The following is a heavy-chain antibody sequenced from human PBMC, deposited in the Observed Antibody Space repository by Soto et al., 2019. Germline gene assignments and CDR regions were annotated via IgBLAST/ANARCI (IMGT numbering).Heavy chain of an antibody. CDR2: IYYSGCS. J-gene: IGHJ4*02. Sequence: PSETLSLTCTVSGASISSYYWSWIRQPPGKGLEWIGYIYYSGCSNYNPSLKSRVTMSLDTSKHPFSLNLSSVTAADTAFYYCAGGRGGYSPNWYWGQGTLVTVSS. D-gene: IGHD1-1*01. CDR1: GASISSYY. CDR3: AGGRGGYSPNWY. V-gene: IGHV4-59*01.